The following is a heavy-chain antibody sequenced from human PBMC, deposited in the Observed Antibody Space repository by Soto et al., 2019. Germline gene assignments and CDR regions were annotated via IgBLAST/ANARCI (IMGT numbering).Heavy chain of an antibody. V-gene: IGHV3-21*01. CDR3: ARYCSSTSCYIGQGYYYYGMDV. D-gene: IGHD2-2*02. J-gene: IGHJ6*02. CDR1: GFTFSSYS. CDR2: ISSSSSYI. Sequence: GGSLRLSCASSGFTFSSYSMKWVRQAPGKGLEWVSSISSSSSYIYYADSVKGRFTISRDNAKNSLYLQMNSLRAEDTAVYYCARYCSSTSCYIGQGYYYYGMDVWGQGTTVTVSS.